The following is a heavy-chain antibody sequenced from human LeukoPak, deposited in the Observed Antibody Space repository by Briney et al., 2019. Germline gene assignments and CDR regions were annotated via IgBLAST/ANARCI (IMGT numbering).Heavy chain of an antibody. CDR1: GGSFSGSY. CDR2: INHSGST. D-gene: IGHD6-19*01. J-gene: IGHJ6*03. Sequence: SETLSLTCAVYGGSFSGSYWSWIRQPPGKGLEWIGEINHSGSTNYNPSLKSRVTISVDTSKNQFSLKLSSVTAADTAVYYCARVGKQWLVRYYYYYMDVWGKGTTVTVSS. V-gene: IGHV4-34*01. CDR3: ARVGKQWLVRYYYYYMDV.